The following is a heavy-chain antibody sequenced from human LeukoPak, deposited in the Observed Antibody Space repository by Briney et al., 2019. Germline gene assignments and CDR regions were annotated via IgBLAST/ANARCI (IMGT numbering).Heavy chain of an antibody. J-gene: IGHJ4*02. CDR2: IRYDGSNK. Sequence: PGGSLRLSCAASGFTFSSYGMHWVRQAPGKGLEWEAFIRYDGSNKYYADSVKGRFTISRDNSKNTLYLQMNSLRAEDTAVYYCAKIDYDSSGYYSDPTDYWGQGTLVTVSS. D-gene: IGHD3-22*01. CDR3: AKIDYDSSGYYSDPTDY. CDR1: GFTFSSYG. V-gene: IGHV3-30*02.